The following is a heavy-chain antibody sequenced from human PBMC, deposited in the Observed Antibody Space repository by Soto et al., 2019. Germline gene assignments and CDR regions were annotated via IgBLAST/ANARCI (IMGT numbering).Heavy chain of an antibody. V-gene: IGHV4-34*01. D-gene: IGHD6-6*01. J-gene: IGHJ4*02. CDR3: ERGLRAYSKSSTLVY. CDR1: GGFFSGYY. CDR2: INHSGST. Sequence: SETLSLTCAVYGGFFSGYYWSWIRQPPGKGLEWIGEINHSGSTNYNPSLKSRVTISVDTSKNQFSLKLSSVTAADTAVYYCERGLRAYSKSSTLVYWGQGTLVTVSS.